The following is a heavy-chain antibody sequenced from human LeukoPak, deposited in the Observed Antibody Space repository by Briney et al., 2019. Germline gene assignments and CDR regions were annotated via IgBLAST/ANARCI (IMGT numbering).Heavy chain of an antibody. J-gene: IGHJ4*02. Sequence: PGGSLRLSCAASGFTFSSYSMNWVRQAPGKGLEWVSSISSSSSYIYYADSVKGRFTISRDNAKNSLYLQMNSLRAEDTAVYYCARDSSRYCSGGSCYSGAFDIWGQGTLVTVSS. V-gene: IGHV3-21*01. CDR2: ISSSSSYI. D-gene: IGHD2-15*01. CDR3: ARDSSRYCSGGSCYSGAFDI. CDR1: GFTFSSYS.